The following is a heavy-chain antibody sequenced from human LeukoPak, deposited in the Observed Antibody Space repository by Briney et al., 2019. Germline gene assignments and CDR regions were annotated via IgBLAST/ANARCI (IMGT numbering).Heavy chain of an antibody. CDR2: IYYSGST. V-gene: IGHV4-30-4*08. J-gene: IGHJ4*02. D-gene: IGHD1-26*01. Sequence: SQTLSLSCTVSGGSISSGDYYWSWIRQPPGKGLEWIGYIYYSGSTYYNPSLKSRVTISVDTSKNQFSLKLSSVTAADTAVYYCARDSGSFYFDYWGQGTPVTVSS. CDR3: ARDSGSFYFDY. CDR1: GGSISSGDYY.